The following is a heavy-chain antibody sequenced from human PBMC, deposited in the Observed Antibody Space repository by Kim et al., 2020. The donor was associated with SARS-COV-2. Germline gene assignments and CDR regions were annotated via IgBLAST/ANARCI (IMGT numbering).Heavy chain of an antibody. J-gene: IGHJ4*02. CDR1: GFSFSGYG. D-gene: IGHD2-15*01. Sequence: GGSLRLSCAASGFSFSGYGMNWVRQAPGKGLEWVSYFSSSGTIYYADSVKGRFTISRDNAKSSLYLQMNSLRDEDTAMYYCARRYCSGGICGFDSWGQGTLVAVSS. CDR3: ARRYCSGGICGFDS. CDR2: FSSSGTI. V-gene: IGHV3-48*02.